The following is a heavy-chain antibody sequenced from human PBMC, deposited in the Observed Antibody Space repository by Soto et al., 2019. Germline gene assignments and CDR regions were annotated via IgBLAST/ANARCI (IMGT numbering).Heavy chain of an antibody. D-gene: IGHD6-13*01. Sequence: GGSLRLSCAASGFTFSSYAMSWVRQAPGKGLEWVSAISGSGGSTYYADSGKGRFTSSRDNSKNTLYLQMNSLRAEDTAVYYCAKRLLAAAGKGYYFDYWGQGTLVTVSS. CDR2: ISGSGGST. V-gene: IGHV3-23*01. CDR3: AKRLLAAAGKGYYFDY. CDR1: GFTFSSYA. J-gene: IGHJ4*02.